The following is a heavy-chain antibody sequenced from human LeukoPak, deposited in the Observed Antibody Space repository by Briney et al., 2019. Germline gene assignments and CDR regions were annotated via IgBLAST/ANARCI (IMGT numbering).Heavy chain of an antibody. CDR3: ARVGNYRSHDYGMGV. CDR1: GFTFAKNS. J-gene: IGHJ6*02. CDR2: ISSSSNTI. V-gene: IGHV3-48*02. D-gene: IGHD5-24*01. Sequence: GGSLRLSCAASGFTFAKNSMTWVRQAPGRGLECVSYISSSSNTINYADSVTGRFTISRDNAKNSLYLQMNSLRDEDTAVYYCARVGNYRSHDYGMGVWGQGTTVIVSS.